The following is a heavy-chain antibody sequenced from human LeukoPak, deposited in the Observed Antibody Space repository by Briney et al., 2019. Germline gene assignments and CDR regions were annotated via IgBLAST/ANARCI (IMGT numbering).Heavy chain of an antibody. V-gene: IGHV5-51*01. J-gene: IGHJ4*02. D-gene: IGHD2-2*01. CDR2: IYPGDSDT. Sequence: GESLKISCKGSGYSFTSYWIGWVRQMPGKGLEWMGIIYPGDSDTRYSPSFQGQVTISADGSISTAYLQWSSLKASDTAMYYCATPYPREYCSTSSCFFNYWGQGTLVTVSS. CDR3: ATPYPREYCSTSSCFFNY. CDR1: GYSFTSYW.